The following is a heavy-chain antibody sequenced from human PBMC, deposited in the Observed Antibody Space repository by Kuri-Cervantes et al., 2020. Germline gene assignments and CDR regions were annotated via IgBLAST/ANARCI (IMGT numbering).Heavy chain of an antibody. J-gene: IGHJ6*03. Sequence: SQTLSLTCVVSGDSVSSGPFYWGWIRQPPGKGLEWIGSIYHSGSTYYNPSLKSRVTISVDTSKNQFSLKLSSVTAADTAVYYCARTPYYYYYMDVWGKGTTVTVSS. V-gene: IGHV4-38-2*01. CDR1: GDSVSSGPFY. CDR3: ARTPYYYYYMDV. CDR2: IYHSGST.